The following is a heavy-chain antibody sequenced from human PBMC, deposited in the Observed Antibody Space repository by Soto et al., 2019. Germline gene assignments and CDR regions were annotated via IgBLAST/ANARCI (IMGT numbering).Heavy chain of an antibody. CDR3: ARDLRFSSGWLDAFDI. J-gene: IGHJ3*02. D-gene: IGHD6-19*01. V-gene: IGHV3-30*03. CDR2: ITYDGSNK. Sequence: QVQLVESGGGAVQPGRSLRLSCAASGFTFDSYGMHWVRQAPGKGLEWVAVITYDGSNKYYGDSVKGRFTTSRDNPKNTLYLQMNSLRAEDTAMYYCARDLRFSSGWLDAFDIWGQGTMVTVS. CDR1: GFTFDSYG.